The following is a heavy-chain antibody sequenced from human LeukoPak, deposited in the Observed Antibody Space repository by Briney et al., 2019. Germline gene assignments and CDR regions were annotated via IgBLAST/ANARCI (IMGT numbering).Heavy chain of an antibody. V-gene: IGHV3-74*01. CDR2: INSDGSST. J-gene: IGHJ4*02. Sequence: GGSLRLSCAASGFTFSSYWMHWVRQAPGKGLVWVSRINSDGSSTSYADSVKGRFTISRDNAKNTLYLQMNSLRAEDTAVYYCARGERWLQFFDYWGQGTLVTVSS. D-gene: IGHD5-24*01. CDR1: GFTFSSYW. CDR3: ARGERWLQFFDY.